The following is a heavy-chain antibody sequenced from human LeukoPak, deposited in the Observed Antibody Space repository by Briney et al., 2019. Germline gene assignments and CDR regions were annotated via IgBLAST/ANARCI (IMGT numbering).Heavy chain of an antibody. V-gene: IGHV3-30-3*01. D-gene: IGHD2-8*01. Sequence: GGSLRLSCAASGFTFSSYAMHWVRQAPGKGLEWVAVISYDGSNKYYADSVKGRFTISRDNSKNTLYLQMNSLRAEDTAVYYRARDAVPYCTNGVCYFSGYFDYWGQGTLVTVSS. CDR3: ARDAVPYCTNGVCYFSGYFDY. J-gene: IGHJ4*02. CDR2: ISYDGSNK. CDR1: GFTFSSYA.